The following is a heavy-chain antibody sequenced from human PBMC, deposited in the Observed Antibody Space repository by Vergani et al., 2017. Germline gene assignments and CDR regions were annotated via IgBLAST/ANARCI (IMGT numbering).Heavy chain of an antibody. CDR1: GFSFSTYS. V-gene: IGHV3-21*06. CDR2: ISGRSNYI. Sequence: EVQLLESGGDLVQPGGSLRLSCAASGFSFSTYSINWVRQAPGKGLEWVSSISGRSNYIYYADSLKGRFTISRDNSKNSVYLQMNSLRAEDTAVYYCAREIAVAGADYWGQGTLVTVSS. J-gene: IGHJ4*02. D-gene: IGHD6-19*01. CDR3: AREIAVAGADY.